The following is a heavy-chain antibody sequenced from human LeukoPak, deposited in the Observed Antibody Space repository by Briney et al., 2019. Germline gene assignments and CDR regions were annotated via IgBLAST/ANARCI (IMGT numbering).Heavy chain of an antibody. Sequence: GGSLRLSCAASGFTLSSYGMHWVRQAPGKGLEWVAFIRYDGSNKYYADSVKGRFTISRDNSKNTLYLQMNSLRAEDTAVYYCAKDRGAYYYDSSGYYYHDYWGQGTLVTVSS. V-gene: IGHV3-30*02. CDR1: GFTLSSYG. CDR2: IRYDGSNK. CDR3: AKDRGAYYYDSSGYYYHDY. D-gene: IGHD3-22*01. J-gene: IGHJ4*02.